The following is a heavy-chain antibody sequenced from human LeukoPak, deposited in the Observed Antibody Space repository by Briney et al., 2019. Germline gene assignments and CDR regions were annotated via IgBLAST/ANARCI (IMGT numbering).Heavy chain of an antibody. CDR1: GLTFSSHW. Sequence: GGSLRLSCAASGLTFSSHWMHWVRQAPGKGLEWVSSISSSSSYIYYADSVKGRFTISRDNAKNSLYLQMNSLRAEDTAVYYCARAPEGNDWGQGTLVTVSS. V-gene: IGHV3-21*01. CDR2: ISSSSSYI. D-gene: IGHD1-1*01. J-gene: IGHJ4*02. CDR3: ARAPEGND.